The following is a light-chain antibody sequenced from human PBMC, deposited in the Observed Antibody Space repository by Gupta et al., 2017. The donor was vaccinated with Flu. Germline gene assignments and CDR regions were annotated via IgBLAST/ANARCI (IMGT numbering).Light chain of an antibody. J-gene: IGKJ2*01. V-gene: IGKV3-11*01. Sequence: EIVLPQSPATLSLSPGERATLSCRASQSVTRYLAWYQLKPGQAPRLLSYDASNRATGIPARFSGSGCGTDFTLTISSREPEDFAVYVCQQRADWPPYTFGQGTKLEIK. CDR2: DAS. CDR1: QSVTRY. CDR3: QQRADWPPYT.